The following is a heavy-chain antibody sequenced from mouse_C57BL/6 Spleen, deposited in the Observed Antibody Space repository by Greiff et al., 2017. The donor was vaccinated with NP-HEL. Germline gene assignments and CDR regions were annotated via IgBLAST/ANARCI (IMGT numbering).Heavy chain of an antibody. CDR2: ILPGNGST. V-gene: IGHV1-9*01. CDR3: TREAFAY. CDR1: GYTFTGYW. J-gene: IGHJ3*01. Sequence: QVHLQQSGAELMRPGASVKLSCKATGYTFTGYWIHWVKQRPGHGLEWIGAILPGNGSTNYNEKFKGKATLTADTSSNTAYMQLSSLTSEDSAIYYCTREAFAYWGQGTLVTVSA.